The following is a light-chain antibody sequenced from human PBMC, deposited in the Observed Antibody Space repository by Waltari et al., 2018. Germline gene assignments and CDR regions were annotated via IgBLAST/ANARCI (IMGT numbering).Light chain of an antibody. CDR1: QNVLYSSNNKNN. J-gene: IGKJ2*01. CDR2: WAS. V-gene: IGKV4-1*01. CDR3: QHHYSVPPT. Sequence: DIVMTQSPDSLAVSLGERATINCRSSQNVLYSSNNKNNLAWYQQKPGQPPKLLIYWASTRESGVPERFSGSGSETDFTLTISSLQAEDVAVYYCQHHYSVPPTFGQGTKLEIK.